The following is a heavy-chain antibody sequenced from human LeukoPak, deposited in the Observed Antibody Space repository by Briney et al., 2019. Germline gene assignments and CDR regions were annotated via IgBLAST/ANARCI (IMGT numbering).Heavy chain of an antibody. J-gene: IGHJ3*02. V-gene: IGHV4-4*07. CDR2: IYTSGST. CDR1: GGSISSYY. Sequence: SETLSLTCTVSGGSISSYYWSWIRQPAGKGLEGIGRIYTSGSTNYNPSLKSRVTMSVDTSKNQFSLKLSSVTAADTAVYYCAREAPWNYGSGSYYPDDAFDIWGQGTMVTVSS. D-gene: IGHD3-10*01. CDR3: AREAPWNYGSGSYYPDDAFDI.